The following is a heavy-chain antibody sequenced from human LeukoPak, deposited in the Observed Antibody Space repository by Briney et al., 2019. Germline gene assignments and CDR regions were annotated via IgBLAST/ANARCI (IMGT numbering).Heavy chain of an antibody. CDR3: ARDVHGDYGSGWFDP. Sequence: SVKVSCKTSGGTFNNSAISWVRQAPGQGLEWLWGIMPLFGTAGYAQKFQGRVTITKDESTRTVYLELTSLTSDDTAVYYCARDVHGDYGSGWFDPGGQGTLVSVSS. D-gene: IGHD4-17*01. V-gene: IGHV1-69*05. CDR1: GGTFNNSA. J-gene: IGHJ5*02. CDR2: IMPLFGTA.